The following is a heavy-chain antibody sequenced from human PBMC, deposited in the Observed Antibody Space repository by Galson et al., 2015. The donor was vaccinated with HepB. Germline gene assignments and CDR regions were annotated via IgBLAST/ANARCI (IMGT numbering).Heavy chain of an antibody. CDR1: GFSLSTSGVG. Sequence: PALVKPTQTLTLTCTFSGFSLSTSGVGVGWIRQPPGKALEWLALIYWDDDKRYSPSLKSRLTITKDTSKNQVVLTMTNMDPVDTATYYCAHRRRIVGATPYNWFDPWGQGTLVTVSS. V-gene: IGHV2-5*02. CDR3: AHRRRIVGATPYNWFDP. J-gene: IGHJ5*02. CDR2: IYWDDDK. D-gene: IGHD1-26*01.